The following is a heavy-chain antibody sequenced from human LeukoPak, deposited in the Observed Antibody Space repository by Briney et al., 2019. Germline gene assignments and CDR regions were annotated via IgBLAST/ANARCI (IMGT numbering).Heavy chain of an antibody. J-gene: IGHJ4*02. Sequence: ASVKVSCKVSGYTLTELSIHWVRQPPGKGLEWMGGFDPEDEDTVYAQKFQGRITMTEDTSTDTAYLELSNLRSDDTAVYFCATDTGDSQLLLSSFNYWGQGTLVTVSS. D-gene: IGHD2-21*02. CDR2: FDPEDEDT. CDR1: GYTLTELS. CDR3: ATDTGDSQLLLSSFNY. V-gene: IGHV1-24*01.